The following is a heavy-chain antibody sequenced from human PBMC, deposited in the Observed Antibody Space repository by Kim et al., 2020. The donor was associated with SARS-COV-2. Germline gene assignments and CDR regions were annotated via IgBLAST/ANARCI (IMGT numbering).Heavy chain of an antibody. CDR1: GGSFSGYY. CDR3: ARAQGRPYDFWSGYPDYYYGMDV. CDR2: INHSGST. V-gene: IGHV4-34*01. Sequence: SETLSLTCAVYGGSFSGYYWSWIRQPPGKGLEWIGEINHSGSTNYNPSLKSRVTISVDTSKNQFSLKLSSVTAADTAVYYCARAQGRPYDFWSGYPDYYYGMDVWGQGTTVTVSS. D-gene: IGHD3-3*01. J-gene: IGHJ6*02.